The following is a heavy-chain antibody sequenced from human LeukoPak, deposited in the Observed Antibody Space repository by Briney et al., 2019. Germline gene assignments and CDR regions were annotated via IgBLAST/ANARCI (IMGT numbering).Heavy chain of an antibody. CDR3: TTEAVSL. V-gene: IGHV3-15*01. CDR2: IKRQKDGITT. Sequence: PGGSLRLSCIASGFNFTNAWMSWVRQAPGKGLEWVGRIKRQKDGITTDYAASVKGRFTISRDDSKNMLFLQMNRLKVEDTGVYYCTTEAVSLWGQGALMSVTS. J-gene: IGHJ4*02. CDR1: GFNFTNAW.